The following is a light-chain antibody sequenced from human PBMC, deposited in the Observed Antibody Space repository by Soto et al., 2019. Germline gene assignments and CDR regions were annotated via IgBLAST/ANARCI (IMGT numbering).Light chain of an antibody. CDR1: SSDVGSYNL. CDR3: CSYAGTSTYVV. J-gene: IGLJ2*01. Sequence: QSALTQPASVSGSPGQSITISCTGTSSDVGSYNLVSWYQQHPGKVPKLMIYEVNKRPSGVSNRFSGSKSGNTASLTISGLQAGDEADYYCCSYAGTSTYVVFGGGTKLTVL. V-gene: IGLV2-23*02. CDR2: EVN.